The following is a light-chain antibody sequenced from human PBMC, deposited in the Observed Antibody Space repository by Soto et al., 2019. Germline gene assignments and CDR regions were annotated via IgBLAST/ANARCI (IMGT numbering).Light chain of an antibody. CDR3: QQFGSSPLLT. CDR1: QSAISN. Sequence: EIVMTQSPATLSVSPGERVTLSCRASQSAISNLAWYQQKPGQAPRLLIFGASNRATGIPDRFSGSGSGTDFTHTISRLEPEDFAMYYCQQFGSSPLLTFGGGTKVDIK. CDR2: GAS. J-gene: IGKJ4*01. V-gene: IGKV3-20*01.